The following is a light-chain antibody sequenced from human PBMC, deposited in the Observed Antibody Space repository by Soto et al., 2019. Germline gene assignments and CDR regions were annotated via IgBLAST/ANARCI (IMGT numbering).Light chain of an antibody. V-gene: IGLV2-23*02. CDR2: EVS. J-gene: IGLJ1*01. CDR3: CSYAGSSNSHV. CDR1: SSDVGSYNL. Sequence: QSVLTQPASVSGSPGQSITISCTGTSSDVGSYNLVSRYQQHPGKAPKLMIYEVSKRPSGVSNRFSGSKSGNTASLTISGLQAEDEADYYCCSYAGSSNSHVFGTGTQLTVL.